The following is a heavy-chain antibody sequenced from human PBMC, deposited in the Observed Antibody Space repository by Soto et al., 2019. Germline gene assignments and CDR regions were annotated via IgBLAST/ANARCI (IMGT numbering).Heavy chain of an antibody. Sequence: SETLSLTCTVSGGSISSGGYYWSWIRQHPGKGLEWIGYIYYSGSTYYNPSLKSRVTISVDTSKNQFSLKLSSVTAADTAVYYCARGDYNYYYYGMDVWGQGTTVTVSS. CDR2: IYYSGST. CDR3: ARGDYNYYYYGMDV. V-gene: IGHV4-31*03. CDR1: GGSISSGGYY. J-gene: IGHJ6*02. D-gene: IGHD4-17*01.